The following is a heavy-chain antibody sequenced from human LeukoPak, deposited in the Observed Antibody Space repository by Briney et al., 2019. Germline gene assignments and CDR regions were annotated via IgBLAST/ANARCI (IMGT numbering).Heavy chain of an antibody. J-gene: IGHJ4*02. D-gene: IGHD5-24*01. V-gene: IGHV4-59*01. CDR2: IYYTGST. CDR3: ARGDGYRCNY. Sequence: SETLCLTCTVSGGSISSYYWTWIRQPPEKELEWIGYIYYTGSTRYNPSLKSRVTISLDTSKNQFSLKLSSVTAADSAVYYCARGDGYRCNYWGQGTLVTVSS. CDR1: GGSISSYY.